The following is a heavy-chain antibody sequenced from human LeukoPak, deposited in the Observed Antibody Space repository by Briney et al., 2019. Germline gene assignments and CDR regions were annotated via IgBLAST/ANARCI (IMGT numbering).Heavy chain of an antibody. J-gene: IGHJ3*02. CDR2: TYYRSKWHN. Sequence: SRTLSLTCAISGDSVSTNSAAWNWVRQSPSRGLEWLGRTYYRSKWHNDYAVSVKSRISINPDTSKNQLSLQLNSVTPEDTAVYYCAREGPDAFDIWGQGTMVTVSS. CDR3: AREGPDAFDI. CDR1: GDSVSTNSAA. V-gene: IGHV6-1*01.